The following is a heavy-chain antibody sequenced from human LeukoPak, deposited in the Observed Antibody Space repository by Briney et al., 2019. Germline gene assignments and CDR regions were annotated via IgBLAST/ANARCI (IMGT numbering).Heavy chain of an antibody. V-gene: IGHV4-34*01. CDR2: INHSGST. J-gene: IGHJ4*02. CDR1: GGSFSGYY. D-gene: IGHD2-15*01. CDR3: ARQRSYYCSGGSCYPYYFDY. Sequence: PSETLSPTCAVYGGSFSGYYWSWIRQPPGKGLEWIGEINHSGSTNYNPSLKSRVTISVDTSKNQFSLKLSSVTAADTAVYYCARQRSYYCSGGSCYPYYFDYWGQGTLVTVSS.